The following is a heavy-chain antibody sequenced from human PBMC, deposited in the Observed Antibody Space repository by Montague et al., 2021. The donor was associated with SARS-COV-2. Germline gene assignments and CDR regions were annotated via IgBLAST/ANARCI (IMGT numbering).Heavy chain of an antibody. Sequence: LVKPTQTLTLTCTFSGVSLTTSDVGVGWIRQPPGRGLEWIGYSYYSATTNYNPSLKSRVTMSIDTSKNQFSLSLSSVTAADSAVYYCARLRRGTYYVSFDPWGQGTLVSVSS. J-gene: IGHJ5*02. CDR1: GVSLTTSDVG. CDR3: ARLRRGTYYVSFDP. CDR2: SYYSATT. D-gene: IGHD1-26*01. V-gene: IGHV4-61*05.